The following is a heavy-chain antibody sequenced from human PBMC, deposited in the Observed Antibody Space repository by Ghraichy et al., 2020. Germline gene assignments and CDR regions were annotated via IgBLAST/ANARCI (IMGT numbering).Heavy chain of an antibody. D-gene: IGHD3-16*02. CDR1: GDSISSSSYL. Sequence: SETLSLTCTVSGDSISSSSYLWGWIRQPPGQGLEWIGSIYYSGTTYYNPSLKSRVSISVDTSKNQFSLNLSSVTAADTAVYYSARSRSGGIIITFGGIVARLDVWGKGTTVTVSS. CDR3: ARSRSGGIIITFGGIVARLDV. J-gene: IGHJ6*04. CDR2: IYYSGTT. V-gene: IGHV4-39*01.